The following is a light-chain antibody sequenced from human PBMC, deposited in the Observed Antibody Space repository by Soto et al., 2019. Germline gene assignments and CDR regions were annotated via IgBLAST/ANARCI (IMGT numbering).Light chain of an antibody. Sequence: EIVMTQSPATLSVSPGETATLSCRASQSVSSNLAGYQQKPGQAPRLLIYGESTRATGIPARLSGSGSGTELTLTISSLQSEDFAVYYCQKYYNWPITCGQGTRLEIK. V-gene: IGKV3-15*01. CDR2: GES. CDR1: QSVSSN. J-gene: IGKJ5*01. CDR3: QKYYNWPIT.